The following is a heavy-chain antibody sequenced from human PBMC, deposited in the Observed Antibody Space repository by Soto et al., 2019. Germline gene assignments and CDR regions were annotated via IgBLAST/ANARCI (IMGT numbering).Heavy chain of an antibody. CDR1: GGSFSGYY. D-gene: IGHD6-13*01. CDR3: ARAAIPAAVSAFDY. V-gene: IGHV4-34*01. CDR2: INHSGST. Sequence: QVQLQQWGAGLLKPSETLSLTCAVYGGSFSGYYWSWIRQPPGKGLEWIGEINHSGSTNYNPSLKSRVTKSVDTSETPSSMRLSSVTAADTAVYYCARAAIPAAVSAFDYWGQGTLVTVSS. J-gene: IGHJ4*02.